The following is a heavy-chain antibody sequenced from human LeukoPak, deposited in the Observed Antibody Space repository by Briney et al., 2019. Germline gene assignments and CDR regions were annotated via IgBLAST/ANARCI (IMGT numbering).Heavy chain of an antibody. V-gene: IGHV3-30*18. Sequence: GGSLRLSCAASGFSFSDYNMHWVRQALGKGLEWMAVISYHGINEYYADSVKGRFTISRDNSKSTLHLQMNSLRAEDTAVYYCAKVRWDNSGWYYLDTWGQGTLLTVSS. CDR1: GFSFSDYN. CDR2: ISYHGINE. J-gene: IGHJ4*02. D-gene: IGHD6-19*01. CDR3: AKVRWDNSGWYYLDT.